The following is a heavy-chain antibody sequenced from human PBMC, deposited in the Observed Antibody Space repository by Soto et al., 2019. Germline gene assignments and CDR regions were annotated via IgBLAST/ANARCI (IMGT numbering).Heavy chain of an antibody. Sequence: EVQLVESGGGLVKPGGSLRLSCAASGFTFSSYSMHWVRQAPGKGLEWVSSISSSSTYIKYADSVKGRFTISRANPKNSLYLQMNSLRAEDTAVYYCARGEGYFDWSAPRYWGQGTLVTVSS. CDR1: GFTFSSYS. J-gene: IGHJ4*02. CDR3: ARGEGYFDWSAPRY. CDR2: ISSSSTYI. V-gene: IGHV3-21*01. D-gene: IGHD3-9*01.